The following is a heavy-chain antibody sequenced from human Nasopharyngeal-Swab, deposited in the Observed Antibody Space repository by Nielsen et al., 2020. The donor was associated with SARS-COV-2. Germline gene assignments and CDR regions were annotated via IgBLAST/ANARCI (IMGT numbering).Heavy chain of an antibody. CDR1: GYTFTSYG. J-gene: IGHJ3*02. CDR2: ISAYNGNT. Sequence: ASVKVSCKASGYTFTSYGISWVRQAPGQGLEWMGWISAYNGNTNYAQKLQGRVTMTTDTSTSTAYMELRSPRSDDTAVYYCARGRLSMVRGDAFDIWGQGTMVTVSS. D-gene: IGHD3-10*01. CDR3: ARGRLSMVRGDAFDI. V-gene: IGHV1-18*01.